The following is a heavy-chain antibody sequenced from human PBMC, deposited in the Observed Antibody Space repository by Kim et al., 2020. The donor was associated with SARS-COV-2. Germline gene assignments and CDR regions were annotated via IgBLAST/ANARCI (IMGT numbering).Heavy chain of an antibody. Sequence: GGSLRLSCAASGFTFSDFAFHWVRQAPGKGLEWVAVISDDANNKYDAESVKGRFTISRDNSKNTLYLQINSLRADDTAVYYCARGGFSSTWSIGEAFDIWGQGTMVTVSS. J-gene: IGHJ3*02. V-gene: IGHV3-30*04. CDR3: ARGGFSSTWSIGEAFDI. D-gene: IGHD2-2*01. CDR1: GFTFSDFA. CDR2: ISDDANNK.